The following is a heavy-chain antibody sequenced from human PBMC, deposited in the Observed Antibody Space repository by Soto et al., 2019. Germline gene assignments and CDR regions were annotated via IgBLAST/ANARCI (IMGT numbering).Heavy chain of an antibody. J-gene: IGHJ5*02. CDR1: GFTFSDYY. CDR2: ISSSSSYT. Sequence: QVQLVESGGGLVKPGGSLRLSCAASGFTFSDYYMSWIRQAPGKGLEWVSYISSSSSYTNYADSVKGRFTISRDNAKNSLYLQMNSLRAEVTAVYYCARDWVGYSGYEGPFDPWGQGTLVTVSS. D-gene: IGHD5-12*01. CDR3: ARDWVGYSGYEGPFDP. V-gene: IGHV3-11*06.